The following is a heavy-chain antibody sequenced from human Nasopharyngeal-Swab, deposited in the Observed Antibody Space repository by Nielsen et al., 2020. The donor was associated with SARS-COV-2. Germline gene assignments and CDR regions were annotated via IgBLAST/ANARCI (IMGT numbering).Heavy chain of an antibody. CDR2: IYRGGSA. J-gene: IGHJ4*02. V-gene: IGHV3-66*01. D-gene: IGHD6-13*01. CDR1: GFTVNNNY. CDR3: ARDYGAAAGC. Sequence: GGSLRLSCVASGFTVNNNYMSWVRQAPGKGLEWLAVIYRGGSAHYADSVKGRFTLSRDNSKNTVYLQMINLRAEDTAVYYCARDYGAAAGCWGQGTLVTVSS.